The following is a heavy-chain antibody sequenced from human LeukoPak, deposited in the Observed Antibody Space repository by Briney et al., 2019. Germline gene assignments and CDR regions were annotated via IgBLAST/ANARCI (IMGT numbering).Heavy chain of an antibody. V-gene: IGHV3-7*01. Sequence: GGSLRLSCAASGFSFSNSWMIWVRQAPGKGLEWVANIKQDGSEKYYVDSVKGRFTISRDNAKNSLYLQMNSLRAEDTAMYYCARDSAGNDYWGQGTLVTVSS. D-gene: IGHD6-13*01. J-gene: IGHJ4*02. CDR2: IKQDGSEK. CDR1: GFSFSNSW. CDR3: ARDSAGNDY.